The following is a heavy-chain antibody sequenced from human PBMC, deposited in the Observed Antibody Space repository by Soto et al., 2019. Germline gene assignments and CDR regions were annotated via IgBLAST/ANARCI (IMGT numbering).Heavy chain of an antibody. CDR2: ISGSGGGA. V-gene: IGHV3-23*01. Sequence: GGSLRLSCAASGFTFSSYAMDWVRQAPGKGLEWVSGISGSGGGAYFADSVKGRFTISRDNSKNTLYLQMNSLRAEDTAVYYCAKEGRTRAYFYYDSSGYDYWGQGTLVTVSS. CDR3: AKEGRTRAYFYYDSSGYDY. J-gene: IGHJ4*02. CDR1: GFTFSSYA. D-gene: IGHD3-22*01.